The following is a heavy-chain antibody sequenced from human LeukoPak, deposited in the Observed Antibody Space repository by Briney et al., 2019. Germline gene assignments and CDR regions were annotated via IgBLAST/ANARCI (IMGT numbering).Heavy chain of an antibody. CDR3: VRHDGRGGATMGSLDS. J-gene: IGHJ4*02. D-gene: IGHD5-12*01. CDR1: GGSISGGSHH. Sequence: PSETLSLTCTVSGGSISGGSHHWGWFRQSPGKGLEWHGSLYLSRTTYYNPSLNSRVTISVDTSKNQFSLQLNSVTAADTAVYYCVRHDGRGGATMGSLDSWGQGSLVTVSS. V-gene: IGHV4-39*01. CDR2: LYLSRTT.